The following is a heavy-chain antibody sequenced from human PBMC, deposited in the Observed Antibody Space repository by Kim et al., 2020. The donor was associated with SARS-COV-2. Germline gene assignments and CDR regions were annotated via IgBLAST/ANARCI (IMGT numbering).Heavy chain of an antibody. CDR1: GFTLSSYA. CDR3: ARDSRGYTGLRLSFDI. Sequence: GGSLRLSCAASGFTLSSYAMSWVRQAPGMGLEWVSVIYSGGTGTNYADSVKGRFTISRDSAKNTLYLQMNSLTAEDTALYYCARDSRGYTGLRLSFDIWGQGTMVTVSS. CDR2: IYSGGTGT. D-gene: IGHD1-26*01. V-gene: IGHV3-23*03. J-gene: IGHJ3*02.